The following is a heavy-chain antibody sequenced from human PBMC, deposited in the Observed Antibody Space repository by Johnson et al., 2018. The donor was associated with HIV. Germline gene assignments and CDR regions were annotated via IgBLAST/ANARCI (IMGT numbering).Heavy chain of an antibody. CDR3: AKAILGGNYYGDDAYDI. V-gene: IGHV3-9*01. CDR2: LDWTSGNI. CDR1: GFTFDDYA. Sequence: VQLVESGVNLVQPGRSLRLSCAASGFTFDDYAIQWVRQAPGKGLAWVSGLDWTSGNIGNTDSVKGRFTISRDNSKNTLYLQMNSLRTEDTAVYYCAKAILGGNYYGDDAYDIWGQGTMVTVSS. D-gene: IGHD1-26*01. J-gene: IGHJ3*02.